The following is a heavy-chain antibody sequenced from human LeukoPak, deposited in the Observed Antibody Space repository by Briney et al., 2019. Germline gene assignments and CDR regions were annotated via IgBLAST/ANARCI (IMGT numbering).Heavy chain of an antibody. CDR1: GYTFSNSG. CDR3: ARGRGLIGTSRFDP. J-gene: IGHJ5*02. CDR2: INAGNGNR. Sequence: GASVKVSCKTSGYTFSNSGLHWVRQAPGQSLKWMGWINAGNGNRKYSQKFQDRLTITRDTSASTVYMELNSLKSEDTAMYFCARGRGLIGTSRFDPWGQGTLVIVSS. V-gene: IGHV1-3*01. D-gene: IGHD3-10*01.